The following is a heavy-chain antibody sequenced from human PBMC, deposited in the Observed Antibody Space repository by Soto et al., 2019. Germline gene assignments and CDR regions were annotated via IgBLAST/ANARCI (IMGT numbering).Heavy chain of an antibody. CDR1: GGSISSYY. Sequence: PSETLSLTCTVSGGSISSYYWSWIRQPPGKGLEWIGYIYYSGSTNYNPSLKSRVTISVDTSKNQFSLKLSSVTAADTAVYYCARVDHSSGWLGYYYYGMDVWGQGTTVTVSS. D-gene: IGHD6-19*01. CDR3: ARVDHSSGWLGYYYYGMDV. J-gene: IGHJ6*02. CDR2: IYYSGST. V-gene: IGHV4-59*01.